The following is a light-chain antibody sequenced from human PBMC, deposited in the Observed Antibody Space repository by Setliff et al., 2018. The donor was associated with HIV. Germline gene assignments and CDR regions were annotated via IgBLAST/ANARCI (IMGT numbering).Light chain of an antibody. V-gene: IGLV8-61*01. Sequence: QTVVTQQPSRAVSPRGTVRLTRGLSSGSVSTSHYSSWYQQTPGQSPRTLIYSTTSRSSGVPGRFSGSIVGNKAALTITGAQAEDECVYYCVLYVGSGNWVFGGGTKVTVL. CDR1: SGSVSTSHY. CDR3: VLYVGSGNWV. J-gene: IGLJ3*02. CDR2: STT.